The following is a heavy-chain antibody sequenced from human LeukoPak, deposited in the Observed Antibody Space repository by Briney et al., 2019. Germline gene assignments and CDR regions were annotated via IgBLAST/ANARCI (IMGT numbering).Heavy chain of an antibody. Sequence: GGSLRLSCAAPGFRFSDFTMTWVRQAPGKGPEWVSAIGGRGGSTYYADSLGGRFIISRDNSKDMVYLQMNSLKVEDTATYYCGKEGGAWGQGTKVTVPS. V-gene: IGHV3-23*01. J-gene: IGHJ5*02. CDR3: GKEGGA. CDR2: IGGRGGST. CDR1: GFRFSDFT. D-gene: IGHD3-16*01.